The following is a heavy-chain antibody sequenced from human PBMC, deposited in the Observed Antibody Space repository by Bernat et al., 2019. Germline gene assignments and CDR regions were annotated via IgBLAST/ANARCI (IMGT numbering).Heavy chain of an antibody. V-gene: IGHV3-30-3*01. CDR1: GFTFSGSA. CDR3: ARDRSSGWYWSRGWFDP. Sequence: VQLVESGGGLVQPGGSLKLSCAASGFTFSGSAMHWVRQAPGKGLEWVAVISYDGSNKYYADSVKGRFTISRDNSKNTLYLQMNSLRAEDTAVYYCARDRSSGWYWSRGWFDPWGQGTLVTVSS. J-gene: IGHJ5*02. CDR2: ISYDGSNK. D-gene: IGHD6-19*01.